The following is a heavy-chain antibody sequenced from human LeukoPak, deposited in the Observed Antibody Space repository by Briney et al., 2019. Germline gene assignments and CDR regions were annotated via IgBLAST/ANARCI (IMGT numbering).Heavy chain of an antibody. CDR2: INSDGRRT. CDR3: ARDLDYGGNSNFDD. J-gene: IGHJ4*02. CDR1: GFTFDDYA. Sequence: GGSLRLSCAASGFTFDDYAMHWVRQAPGKGLVWVSRINSDGRRTTYADSLKGRFTISRDNAKNTLYLQMNSLRAEDTAVYYCARDLDYGGNSNFDDWGQGTLVTVSS. D-gene: IGHD4-23*01. V-gene: IGHV3-74*01.